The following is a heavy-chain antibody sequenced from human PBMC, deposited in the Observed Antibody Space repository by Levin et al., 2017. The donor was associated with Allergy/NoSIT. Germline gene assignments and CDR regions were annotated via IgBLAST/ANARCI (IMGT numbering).Heavy chain of an antibody. V-gene: IGHV1-2*06. CDR2: INPNSGGT. Sequence: ASVKVSCKASGYTFTGYYMHWVRQAPGQGLEWMGRINPNSGGTNYAQKFQGRVTMTRDTSISTAYMELSRLRSDDTAVYYCARDIDDYIWGSYRDIWFDPWGQGTLVTVSS. J-gene: IGHJ5*02. CDR1: GYTFTGYY. CDR3: ARDIDDYIWGSYRDIWFDP. D-gene: IGHD3-16*02.